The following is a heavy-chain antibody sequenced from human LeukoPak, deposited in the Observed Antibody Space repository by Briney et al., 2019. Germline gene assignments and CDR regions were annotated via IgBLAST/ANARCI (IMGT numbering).Heavy chain of an antibody. CDR3: ARSGSNWSCDS. D-gene: IGHD6-13*01. Sequence: AASVKVSCKASGYAFLHYGVQWVRQAPGQTLEWMGWINAGNGDDTKYSQKFQARLTMTTDTSATTVYMELNSLRSEDTAVYYCARSGSNWSCDSWGQGTLVTVSS. V-gene: IGHV1-3*01. CDR2: INAGNGDDT. CDR1: GYAFLHYG. J-gene: IGHJ4*02.